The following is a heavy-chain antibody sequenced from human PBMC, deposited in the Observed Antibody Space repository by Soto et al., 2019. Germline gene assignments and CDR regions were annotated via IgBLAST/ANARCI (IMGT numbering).Heavy chain of an antibody. J-gene: IGHJ6*03. CDR3: ARVQGDRGVIYYYYYYYMDV. Sequence: QVPLVQSGAEVKKPGASVKVSCKASGYTFTSYGISWVRQAPGHGLEWMGWISAYNGNTNYAQKLQGRVTMTTDTSTSTAYMELRSLRSDDTAVYYCARVQGDRGVIYYYYYYYMDVWGKGTTVTVSS. D-gene: IGHD3-10*01. V-gene: IGHV1-18*01. CDR2: ISAYNGNT. CDR1: GYTFTSYG.